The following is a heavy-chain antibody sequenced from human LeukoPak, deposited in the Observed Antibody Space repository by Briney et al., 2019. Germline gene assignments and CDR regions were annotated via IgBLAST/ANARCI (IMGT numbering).Heavy chain of an antibody. CDR1: GGSVSSGSYY. J-gene: IGHJ4*02. D-gene: IGHD3-22*01. Sequence: IPSETLSLTCTVSGGSVSSGSYYWSWIRQPPGKGLEWIGYIYFTGSTNYNPSLKSRVTTSVDRSKNQFSLKLSSVTAADTAVYYCARGSSGYYGYWGQGTLVTVSS. CDR3: ARGSSGYYGY. V-gene: IGHV4-61*01. CDR2: IYFTGST.